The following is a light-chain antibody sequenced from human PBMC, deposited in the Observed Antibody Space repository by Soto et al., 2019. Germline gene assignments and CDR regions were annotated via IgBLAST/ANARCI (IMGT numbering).Light chain of an antibody. CDR1: QSLVYSDGNTY. CDR2: QVS. V-gene: IGKV2-24*01. CDR3: VQFSHFPRT. Sequence: DIVMTQTPLSSPVTLGQPASISCRSSQSLVYSDGNTYLSWLQQKPGQPPRLLIYQVSNRFSRVPDRFSGSVAGTDFTLKVSRVESEDVGVYYCVQFSHFPRTFGQGTKVEIK. J-gene: IGKJ1*01.